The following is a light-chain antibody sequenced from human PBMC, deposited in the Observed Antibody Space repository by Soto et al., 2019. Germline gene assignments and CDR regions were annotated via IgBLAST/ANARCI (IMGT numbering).Light chain of an antibody. CDR1: QGISNY. J-gene: IGKJ1*01. CDR3: QKYNSPPRT. V-gene: IGKV1-27*01. Sequence: DIQMTQSPSSLSASVGDSVTVTCRASQGISNYLAWYQQKPGKVPKLLIYGASTLQSGVPLRFSGSGSGTDFTLTISSLQPEDVATYYCQKYNSPPRTFGQGTKVDIK. CDR2: GAS.